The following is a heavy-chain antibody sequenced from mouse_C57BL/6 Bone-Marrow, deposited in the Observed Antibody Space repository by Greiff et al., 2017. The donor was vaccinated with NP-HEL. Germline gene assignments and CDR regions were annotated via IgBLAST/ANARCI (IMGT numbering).Heavy chain of an antibody. J-gene: IGHJ1*03. CDR2: IDPENGDT. V-gene: IGHV14-4*01. CDR1: GFNIKDDY. Sequence: VQLQQSGAELVRPGASVKLSCTASGFNIKDDYMHWVKQRPEQGLEWIGWIDPENGDTEYASKFQGKATITADTSSNTAYLQLSSLTSEDTAVYYCTTLYGSSWDWYFDVWGTGTTVTVSS. CDR3: TTLYGSSWDWYFDV. D-gene: IGHD1-1*01.